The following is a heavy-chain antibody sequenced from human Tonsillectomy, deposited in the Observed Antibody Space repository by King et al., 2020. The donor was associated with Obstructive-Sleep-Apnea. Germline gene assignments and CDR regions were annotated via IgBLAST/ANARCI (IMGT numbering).Heavy chain of an antibody. CDR1: GFTFCSYG. Sequence: VQLVESGGGVVQPGRSLRLSCAASGFTFCSYGMHWVRQAPGKGLEWVAVIWYDGSKRYYADSVKGRFSISRDNSKNTLYLQMNSLRAEDTAVYYCARDLGESSLSGSLDYWGQGTLVTVSS. D-gene: IGHD1-26*01. CDR3: ARDLGESSLSGSLDY. CDR2: IWYDGSKR. V-gene: IGHV3-33*01. J-gene: IGHJ4*02.